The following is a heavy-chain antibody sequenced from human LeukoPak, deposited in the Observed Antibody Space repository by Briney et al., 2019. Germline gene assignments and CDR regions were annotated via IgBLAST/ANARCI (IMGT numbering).Heavy chain of an antibody. CDR1: GGSISSGDYY. Sequence: SETLSPTCTVSGGSISSGDYYWSWIRQPPGKGLEWIGYIYYSGSTYYNPSLKSRVTISVDTSKNQFSLKLSSVTAADTAVYYCARDNADTIDYWGQGTLVTVSS. CDR2: IYYSGST. J-gene: IGHJ4*02. CDR3: ARDNADTIDY. D-gene: IGHD3-16*01. V-gene: IGHV4-30-4*01.